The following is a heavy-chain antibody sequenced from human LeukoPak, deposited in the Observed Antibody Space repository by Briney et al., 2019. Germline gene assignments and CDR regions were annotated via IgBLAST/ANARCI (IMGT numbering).Heavy chain of an antibody. CDR1: GYSIISVDY. J-gene: IGHJ1*01. CDR2: IYHSGST. V-gene: IGHV4-38-2*02. Sequence: SETLSLTCAVSGYSIISVDYWGWIRQPPGKGLEWIGNIYHSGSTYYNPSLRSRVTISVDTSKNQFSLKLSSGTAADTAVYYCTRDIGAGRSVSGGQGTLVTVSS. D-gene: IGHD1-26*01. CDR3: TRDIGAGRSVS.